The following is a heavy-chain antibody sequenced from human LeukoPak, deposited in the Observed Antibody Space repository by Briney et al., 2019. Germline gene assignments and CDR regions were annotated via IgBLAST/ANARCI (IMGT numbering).Heavy chain of an antibody. Sequence: GGSLRLSCAASGLAFSAYFMSWVRPAPGKGLEWVASISGGSSTMYYGDSVKGRFTISRDNAKNSLYLQMNSLRDEDTAVFYCARDLGYSPGIDYWGQGTLVTVSS. CDR1: GLAFSAYF. V-gene: IGHV3-48*02. J-gene: IGHJ4*02. CDR3: ARDLGYSPGIDY. CDR2: ISGGSSTM. D-gene: IGHD5-18*01.